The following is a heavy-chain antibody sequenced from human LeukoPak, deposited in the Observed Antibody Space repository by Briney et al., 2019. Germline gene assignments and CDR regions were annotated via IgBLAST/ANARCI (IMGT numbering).Heavy chain of an antibody. V-gene: IGHV3-74*01. CDR1: GFTFSSHW. Sequence: GGSLRLSCAASGFTFSSHWMHWVRQAPGKGLVWVSHINSDGSITSYADSVKGRFTISRDNAKNTLYLQMNSLRAEDTAVYYCARDAVDTANAVWGQGTTVTVSS. CDR3: ARDAVDTANAV. J-gene: IGHJ6*02. D-gene: IGHD5-18*01. CDR2: INSDGSIT.